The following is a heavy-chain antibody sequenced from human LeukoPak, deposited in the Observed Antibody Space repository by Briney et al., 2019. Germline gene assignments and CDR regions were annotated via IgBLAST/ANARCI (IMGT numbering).Heavy chain of an antibody. CDR3: ARSFLDYMDV. D-gene: IGHD2/OR15-2a*01. CDR2: IYKSGST. CDR1: GESINPYY. Sequence: PSETLSLTCAVPGESINPYYWNWIRQPAGKGLEWIGHIYKSGSTNYNPSLKSRVTMSLDTSKNQFSLKLRSVTAADTAVYFCARSFLDYMDVWGKGTTVTVSS. J-gene: IGHJ6*03. V-gene: IGHV4-4*07.